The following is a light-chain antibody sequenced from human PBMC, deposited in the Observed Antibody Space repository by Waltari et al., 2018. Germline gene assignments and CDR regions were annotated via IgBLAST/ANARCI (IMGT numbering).Light chain of an antibody. J-gene: IGLJ3*02. V-gene: IGLV1-47*01. CDR3: ATWDDSLSGRV. Sequence: QSVLTQPPSASGTPGQTISISCSGSPSNLGQHSVYLYKQFPGTAPRLLIYRNERRPSGVPDRFSGAKSGTSASLAISGLRSEDEADYYCATWDDSLSGRVFGGGTELTVL. CDR1: PSNLGQHS. CDR2: RNE.